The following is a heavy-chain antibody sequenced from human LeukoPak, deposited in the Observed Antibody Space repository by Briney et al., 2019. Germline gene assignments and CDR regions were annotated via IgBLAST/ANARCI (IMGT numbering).Heavy chain of an antibody. CDR1: GFTFSSHG. D-gene: IGHD3-10*01. CDR2: ISYDGSTK. J-gene: IGHJ4*02. Sequence: GGSLRLSCAASGFTFSSHGIHWVRQAPGKGLEWVAVISYDGSTKYYADSVKGRFTISRDNSKKTLFLQMNSLRAEDTAVYYCAKDSFLDYYGSGSSSPDDYWGQGTLVTVSS. V-gene: IGHV3-30*18. CDR3: AKDSFLDYYGSGSSSPDDY.